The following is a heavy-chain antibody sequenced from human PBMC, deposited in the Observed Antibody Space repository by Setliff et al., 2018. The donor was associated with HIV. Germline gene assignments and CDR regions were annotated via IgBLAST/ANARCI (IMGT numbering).Heavy chain of an antibody. CDR2: IYYSGST. V-gene: IGHV4-59*01. CDR3: ARGDGYSGYDDY. J-gene: IGHJ4*02. CDR1: GGPISSYY. D-gene: IGHD5-12*01. Sequence: PSETLSLTCTVSGGPISSYYWSWIRQPPGKGLEWIGYIYYSGSTNYNPSLKSRVTISVDTSKNQFSLKLSSVTAADTAVYYCARGDGYSGYDDYWGQGTLVTVSS.